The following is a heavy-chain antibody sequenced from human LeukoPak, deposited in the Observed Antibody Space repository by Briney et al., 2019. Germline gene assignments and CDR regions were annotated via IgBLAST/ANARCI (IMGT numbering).Heavy chain of an antibody. CDR2: LYDRGST. D-gene: IGHD3-22*01. V-gene: IGHV4-59*01. Sequence: SETLSLTCTLSGGSYSVDFWSWIRQSPGKGLEWIGYLYDRGSTDYHPSLKGRVTISVDMSKNQLSLKLKSVTAADTAIYYCARGSGRYYPIDWGQGALVTVSS. CDR3: ARGSGRYYPID. CDR1: GGSYSVDF. J-gene: IGHJ4*02.